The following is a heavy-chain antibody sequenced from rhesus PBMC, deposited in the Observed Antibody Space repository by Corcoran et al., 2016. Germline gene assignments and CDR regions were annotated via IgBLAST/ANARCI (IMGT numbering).Heavy chain of an antibody. CDR2: ISGSSGST. CDR1: GGSVSSSNW. V-gene: IGHV4-65*01. D-gene: IGHD4-23*01. J-gene: IGHJ1*01. CDR3: ARGRVGTVPTKGYFEF. Sequence: QVQLQESGPGLVKPSETLSLTCAVSGGSVSSSNWWSWIRQPPGKGLRGIGSISGSSGSTYYNPSLKSRRTLSTDPSKNPFSLKLSSVTAADTAVYYCARGRVGTVPTKGYFEFWGQGALVTVSS.